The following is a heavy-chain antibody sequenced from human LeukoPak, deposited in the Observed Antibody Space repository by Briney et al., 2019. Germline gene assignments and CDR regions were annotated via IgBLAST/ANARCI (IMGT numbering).Heavy chain of an antibody. CDR1: GFMFSNYW. V-gene: IGHV3-74*01. CDR3: VKDMAGNYDY. D-gene: IGHD4-11*01. CDR2: INTDGSST. Sequence: PGGSLRLSCAASGFMFSNYWMHWVRQAPGKGLVWVSRINTDGSSTNYADSVTGRFTISRDNAENTLYLQMNSLRAEDTAIYYCVKDMAGNYDYWGRGTLVTVSS. J-gene: IGHJ4*02.